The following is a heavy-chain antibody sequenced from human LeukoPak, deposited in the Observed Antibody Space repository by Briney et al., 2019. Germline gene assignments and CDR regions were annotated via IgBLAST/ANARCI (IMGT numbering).Heavy chain of an antibody. Sequence: NPSETLSLTCAVYGGSFSGYYWSWIRQPPGKGLEWIGEINHSGSTNYNPSLKSRVTISVDTSKNQFSLKLTSVTAADTAVYYCARGVPEYYDFWSGYFYYFDYWGQGTLVTVSS. D-gene: IGHD3-3*01. CDR3: ARGVPEYYDFWSGYFYYFDY. CDR2: INHSGST. V-gene: IGHV4-34*01. CDR1: GGSFSGYY. J-gene: IGHJ4*02.